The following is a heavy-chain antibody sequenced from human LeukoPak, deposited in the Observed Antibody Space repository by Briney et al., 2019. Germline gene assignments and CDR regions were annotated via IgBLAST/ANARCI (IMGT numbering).Heavy chain of an antibody. CDR3: AKDPGAFPYFFDS. V-gene: IGHV3-21*04. D-gene: IGHD2/OR15-2a*01. Sequence: GGSLRLSCAASGFTFSSYSMNWVRQAPGKGLEWVSSISNSGSYIYYADSVKGRFTISRDNSNNTLYLQMNSLRAEDTAVYYCAKDPGAFPYFFDSWGQGTLVTVSS. CDR1: GFTFSSYS. J-gene: IGHJ4*02. CDR2: ISNSGSYI.